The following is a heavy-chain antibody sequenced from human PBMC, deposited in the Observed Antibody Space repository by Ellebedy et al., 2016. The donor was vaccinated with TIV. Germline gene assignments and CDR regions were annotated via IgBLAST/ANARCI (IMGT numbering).Heavy chain of an antibody. V-gene: IGHV3-30*04. CDR2: ISTDGKQT. CDR3: AKIVPLRLSQMRAGKQKGAFIDY. Sequence: GGSLRLXXVSSDFSFSYYAMNWVRQAPGKGLEWVAVISTDGKQTYYADSVKGRFTISRDNPRNTLYVEMNSLRAEDTAVYYCAKIVPLRLSQMRAGKQKGAFIDYWGQGTLVIVSS. J-gene: IGHJ4*02. D-gene: IGHD2-2*01. CDR1: DFSFSYYA.